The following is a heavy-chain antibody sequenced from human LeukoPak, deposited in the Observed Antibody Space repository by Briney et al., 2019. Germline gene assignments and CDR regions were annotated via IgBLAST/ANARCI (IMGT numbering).Heavy chain of an antibody. CDR2: FDPEDGET. Sequence: ASVKVSCKVSGYTLTELSMHWVRQAPGKGLEWMGGFDPEDGETIYAQKFQGRVTMTEDTSTDIAYMELSSLRSEDTAVYYCATGYGSGSYSPFGSFDYWGQGTLVTVSS. D-gene: IGHD3-10*01. CDR3: ATGYGSGSYSPFGSFDY. V-gene: IGHV1-24*01. CDR1: GYTLTELS. J-gene: IGHJ4*02.